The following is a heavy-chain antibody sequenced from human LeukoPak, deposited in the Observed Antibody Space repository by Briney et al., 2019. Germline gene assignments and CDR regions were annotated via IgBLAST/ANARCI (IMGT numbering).Heavy chain of an antibody. V-gene: IGHV7-4-1*02. Sequence: ASVKVSCKASGYTFTSYAMNWVRQAPGQGLEWMGWINTNTGNPTYAQGFTGRFVSSLDTSVSTAYLQISSLKAEDTAVYYCARDERGYDILTGYPRYYFDYWGQGTLVTVSS. CDR1: GYTFTSYA. CDR2: INTNTGNP. CDR3: ARDERGYDILTGYPRYYFDY. D-gene: IGHD3-9*01. J-gene: IGHJ4*02.